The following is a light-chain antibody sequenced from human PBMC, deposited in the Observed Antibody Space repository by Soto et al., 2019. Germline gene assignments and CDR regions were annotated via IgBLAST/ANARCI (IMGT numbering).Light chain of an antibody. CDR2: AAS. CDR1: QSISSY. V-gene: IGKV1-39*01. J-gene: IGKJ3*01. CDR3: QQSYSTVT. Sequence: DIQMTQSPSSLSASVGDRVTITCRASQSISSYLNWYQQKPGKAPKLLIYAASSLQSGVPSRFSGGGSGTDFTLAISSLQPEDFATYYCQQSYSTVTFGPGNKVDI.